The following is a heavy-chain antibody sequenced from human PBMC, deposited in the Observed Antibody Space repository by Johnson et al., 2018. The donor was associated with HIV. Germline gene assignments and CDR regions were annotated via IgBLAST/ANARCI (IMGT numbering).Heavy chain of an antibody. CDR2: ISYDGIKT. V-gene: IGHV3-30*18. Sequence: QVQLVESGGGVVQPGRSLRLSCSVSGIIFSHYDMHWVRQAPGKGLEWVALISYDGIKTYYVDSVKARFTISRDDARNTLYLQMNSLRVEDSAVYYCAKDVSVVTPSGSFDIWGQGTRVTVSS. D-gene: IGHD4-23*01. CDR3: AKDVSVVTPSGSFDI. CDR1: GIIFSHYD. J-gene: IGHJ3*02.